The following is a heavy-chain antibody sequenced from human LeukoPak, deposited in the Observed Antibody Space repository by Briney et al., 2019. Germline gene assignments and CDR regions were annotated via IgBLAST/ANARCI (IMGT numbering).Heavy chain of an antibody. D-gene: IGHD6-13*01. CDR2: INPNSGGT. V-gene: IGHV1-2*06. Sequence: ASVKVSXKASGYTFTGYYMHWVRQAPGQGLEWIGRINPNSGGTNYAQKFQGRVTMTRDTSISTAYMELSRLRSDDTAVYYCARAGIAAAGIDYWGQGTLVTVSS. CDR3: ARAGIAAAGIDY. CDR1: GYTFTGYY. J-gene: IGHJ4*02.